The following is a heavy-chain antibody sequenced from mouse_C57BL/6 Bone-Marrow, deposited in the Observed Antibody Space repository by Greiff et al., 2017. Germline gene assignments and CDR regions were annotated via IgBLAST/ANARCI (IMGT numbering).Heavy chain of an antibody. Sequence: DVMLVESGGGLVQPGGSLKLSCAASGFTFSDYYMYWVRQTPEKRLEWVAYISNGGGSTYYPDTVKGRFTISRDKAKNTLYLQMSRLKSEDTAMYYCAILLSDYWGQGTTLTVSS. J-gene: IGHJ2*01. CDR1: GFTFSDYY. CDR2: ISNGGGST. V-gene: IGHV5-12*01. CDR3: AILLSDY.